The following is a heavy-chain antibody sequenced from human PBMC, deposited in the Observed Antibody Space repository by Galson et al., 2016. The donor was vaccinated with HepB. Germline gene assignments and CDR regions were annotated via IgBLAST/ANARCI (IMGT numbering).Heavy chain of an antibody. J-gene: IGHJ4*02. D-gene: IGHD1-26*01. V-gene: IGHV4-39*01. Sequence: SETLSLTCTVSGGSIRSSSYYWGWIRQPPGKGLEWVGSIYYSGSTDYNPSLKSRVTISVDTSRNQFFLKMHSVTAADTAVYYCARRGIVGATTPNFDHWGQGTLVTVSS. CDR1: GGSIRSSSYY. CDR3: ARRGIVGATTPNFDH. CDR2: IYYSGST.